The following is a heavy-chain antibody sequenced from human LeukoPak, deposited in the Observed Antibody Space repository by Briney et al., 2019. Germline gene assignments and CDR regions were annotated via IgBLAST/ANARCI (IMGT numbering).Heavy chain of an antibody. CDR1: GGSISSGASD. Sequence: PSETQSLTCTVSGGSISSGASDWGWIRQHPKRGLEWVGYINHSGSTYYNPSLGSRVTMSVDTSKNQFSLKLSSVTAADTALYYCARDHYYDGRGRFDPWGQGTLVTVSS. J-gene: IGHJ5*02. V-gene: IGHV4-31*03. CDR3: ARDHYYDGRGRFDP. CDR2: INHSGST. D-gene: IGHD3-16*01.